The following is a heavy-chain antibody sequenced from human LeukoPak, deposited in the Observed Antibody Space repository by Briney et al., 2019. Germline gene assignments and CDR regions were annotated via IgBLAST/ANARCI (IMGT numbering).Heavy chain of an antibody. CDR2: MRYDGSNN. D-gene: IGHD3-22*01. Sequence: GGSLRLSCVASGFTFSTYGMHWVRQAPSKGLEWVALMRYDGSNNFYAESVKGRFTISRDNSKNTLYLQMNSLRAEDTAVYYCAKHRTPIAVVTPLDYWGQGTLVTVSS. J-gene: IGHJ4*02. V-gene: IGHV3-30*02. CDR3: AKHRTPIAVVTPLDY. CDR1: GFTFSTYG.